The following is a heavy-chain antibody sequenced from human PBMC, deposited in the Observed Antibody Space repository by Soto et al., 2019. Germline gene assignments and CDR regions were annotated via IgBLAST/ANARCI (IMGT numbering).Heavy chain of an antibody. D-gene: IGHD1-26*01. CDR1: GFTFSSYS. Sequence: EVQLVESGGGLVQPGGSLRLSCAASGFTFSSYSMNWVRQAPGKGLEWVSYISSSSSTIYYADSVKGRFTISRDNAENSPYLQMNSLRAEDTAVYYCARERRSGRDAFDLWGQGTMVTVSS. CDR2: ISSSSSTI. V-gene: IGHV3-48*01. J-gene: IGHJ3*01. CDR3: ARERRSGRDAFDL.